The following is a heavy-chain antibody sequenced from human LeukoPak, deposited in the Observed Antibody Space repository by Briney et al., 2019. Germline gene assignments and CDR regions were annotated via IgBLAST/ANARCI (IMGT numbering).Heavy chain of an antibody. CDR2: IWYDGSNK. CDR3: ARGPNSSGWYEGGFDY. CDR1: GFTFSSYG. J-gene: IGHJ4*02. D-gene: IGHD6-19*01. Sequence: GGSLRLSCAASGFTFSSYGMHWVRQAPGKGLERVAVIWYDGSNKYYADSVKGRFTISRDNSKNTLYLQMNSLRAEDTAVYYCARGPNSSGWYEGGFDYWGQGTLVTVSS. V-gene: IGHV3-33*01.